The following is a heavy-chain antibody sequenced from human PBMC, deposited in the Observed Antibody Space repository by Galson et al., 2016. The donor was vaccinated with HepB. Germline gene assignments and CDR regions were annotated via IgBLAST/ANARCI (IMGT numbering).Heavy chain of an antibody. Sequence: SLRLSCAASGFTFSTQSMNWVRQAPGKGLEWVSYIKSSGTSTYYADSVKGRFTISRDNAKNSLYLRMSSLRAEDTAVYYCARGLDSNDYRDHRFDPWGQGALVTVSS. CDR1: GFTFSTQS. D-gene: IGHD4-11*01. CDR3: ARGLDSNDYRDHRFDP. V-gene: IGHV3-48*03. CDR2: IKSSGTST. J-gene: IGHJ5*02.